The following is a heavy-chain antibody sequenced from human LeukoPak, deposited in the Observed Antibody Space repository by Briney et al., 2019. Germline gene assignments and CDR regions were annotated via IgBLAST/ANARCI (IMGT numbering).Heavy chain of an antibody. Sequence: GASVKVSCKASGYTFTSSDINWVRQATGQGLEWMGWMNPNNGNTGYAQKLQGRVTMTRDTSISTAYMELGSLGSEDTAVYYCVRDTRGAEAADDPFDIWGQGTMVTVSS. CDR1: GYTFTSSD. J-gene: IGHJ3*02. CDR3: VRDTRGAEAADDPFDI. V-gene: IGHV1-8*02. CDR2: MNPNNGNT. D-gene: IGHD6-13*01.